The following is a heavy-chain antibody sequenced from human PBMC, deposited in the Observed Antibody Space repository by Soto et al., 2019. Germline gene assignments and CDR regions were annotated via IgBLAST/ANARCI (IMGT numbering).Heavy chain of an antibody. V-gene: IGHV1-2*02. D-gene: IGHD1-7*01. CDR2: INPKHGGT. CDR1: GYTFTDAY. J-gene: IGHJ4*02. CDR3: AREEGTELDF. Sequence: QVRLLQSGAEVKKPGASVKVTCKPSGYTFTDAYIHWVRQAPGQGLEWLGWINPKHGGTNYAQKFQGRVTMTRDTSSSTAFMELSSLNTNDTAVYYCAREEGTELDFWGQGTLVTVSS.